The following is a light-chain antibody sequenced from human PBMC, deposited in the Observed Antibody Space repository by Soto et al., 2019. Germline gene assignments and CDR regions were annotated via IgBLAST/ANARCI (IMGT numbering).Light chain of an antibody. J-gene: IGKJ5*01. Sequence: DIQMTQSPSSLFASVGDRVTITCQASHDIRKYLNWYQQKPGKAPRLLIYDASNMEKGVPSRFTGSGSGTDFILTISSLQPEDIATYYCQQYENFPITFGQGTRLETK. CDR2: DAS. CDR3: QQYENFPIT. CDR1: HDIRKY. V-gene: IGKV1-33*01.